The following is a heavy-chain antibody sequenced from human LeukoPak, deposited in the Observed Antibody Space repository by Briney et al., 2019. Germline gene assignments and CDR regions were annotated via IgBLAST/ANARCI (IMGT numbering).Heavy chain of an antibody. Sequence: QPGGSLRLSCAASGFTFDHYGMHWVRQTPGRGLECVSLISGDGTATDYADSVRGRFTISRDNSRNSLYLQMNSLRIEDTALYYCACLSSSWPGDCRGQGTLVTVSS. CDR2: ISGDGTAT. V-gene: IGHV3-43*02. CDR3: ACLSSSWPGDC. J-gene: IGHJ4*02. CDR1: GFTFDHYG. D-gene: IGHD6-13*01.